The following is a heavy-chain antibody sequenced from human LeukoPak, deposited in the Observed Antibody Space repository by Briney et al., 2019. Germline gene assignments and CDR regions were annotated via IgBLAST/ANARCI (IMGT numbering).Heavy chain of an antibody. CDR2: MNPNSGNT. Sequence: ASVKVSCKASGGTFSSYAISWVRQATGQGLEWMGWMNPNSGNTGYAQKFQGRVTMTRNTSISTAYMELSSLRSEDTALYYCARYITMVRGGSWFDPWGQGTLVTVSS. CDR3: ARYITMVRGGSWFDP. CDR1: GGTFSSYA. V-gene: IGHV1-8*02. D-gene: IGHD3-10*01. J-gene: IGHJ5*02.